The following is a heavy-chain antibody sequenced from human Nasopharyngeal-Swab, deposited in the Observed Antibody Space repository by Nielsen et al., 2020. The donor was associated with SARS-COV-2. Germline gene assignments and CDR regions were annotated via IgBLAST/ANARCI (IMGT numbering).Heavy chain of an antibody. CDR3: VRVVETTGWYNWFDP. V-gene: IGHV3-23*01. Sequence: GESLKISCAASGFAFRSYFMGWVRQAPGKGLEWVSSINLGGDNTYYAASVKGRFTISRDNSKNTVFLQINSLRAEDTAVYYCVRVVETTGWYNWFDPWGQGIPVTVSS. CDR1: GFAFRSYF. CDR2: INLGGDNT. D-gene: IGHD6-19*01. J-gene: IGHJ5*02.